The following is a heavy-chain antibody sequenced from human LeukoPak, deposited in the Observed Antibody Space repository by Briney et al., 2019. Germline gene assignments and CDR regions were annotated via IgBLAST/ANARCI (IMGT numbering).Heavy chain of an antibody. CDR3: ARVLSGRTVWSPYYYYYMDV. D-gene: IGHD2-8*02. J-gene: IGHJ6*03. CDR2: INPNSAGT. CDR1: GYTFTGYY. Sequence: GASVKVSCKASGYTFTGYYVHWVRQAPGQGLEWMGWINPNSAGTNYAQKFQGRVTMTRDTSISTAYMELSRLRSDDTAVYYCARVLSGRTVWSPYYYYYMDVWGKGTTVTISS. V-gene: IGHV1-2*02.